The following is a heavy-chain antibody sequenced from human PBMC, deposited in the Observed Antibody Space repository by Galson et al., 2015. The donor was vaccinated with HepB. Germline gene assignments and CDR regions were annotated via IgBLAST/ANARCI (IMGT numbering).Heavy chain of an antibody. CDR2: TYYRSKWYN. D-gene: IGHD3-10*01. V-gene: IGHV6-1*01. CDR1: GDSVSSNSAA. CDR3: ARSTPGAFDY. Sequence: CAISGDSVSSNSAAWNWIRQPPSRGLEWLGRTYYRSKWYNDNAVSVKSRITINPDTSKNQFSLQLNSVTPEDTAVYYCARSTPGAFDYWGQGTLVTVSS. J-gene: IGHJ4*02.